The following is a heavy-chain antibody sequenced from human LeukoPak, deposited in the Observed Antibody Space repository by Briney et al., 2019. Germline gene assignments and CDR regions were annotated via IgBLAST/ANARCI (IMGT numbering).Heavy chain of an antibody. D-gene: IGHD3-16*02. V-gene: IGHV1-69*13. CDR3: ARDRVDYVWGSYRYTSFDY. CDR2: IIPIFGTA. Sequence: ASVKVSCKAPGGTFSSYAISWVRQAPGQGLEWMGGIIPIFGTANYAQKFQGRVTITADESTSTAYMELSSLRSEDTAVYYCARDRVDYVWGSYRYTSFDYWGQGTLVTVSS. CDR1: GGTFSSYA. J-gene: IGHJ4*02.